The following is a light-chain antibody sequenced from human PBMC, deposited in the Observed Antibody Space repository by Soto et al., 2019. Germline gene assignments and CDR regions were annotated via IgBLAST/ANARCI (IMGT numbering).Light chain of an antibody. V-gene: IGLV2-14*01. Sequence: QSVLTQPASVSGSPGQSITMSCTGTSSDVGGYNYVSWYQHHPGKAPKLMIYEVTNRPSGVSIRFSGSKSGTTASLTISGLQAEDEADYYCLSFTSSFTYIFGTGTRSPS. J-gene: IGLJ1*01. CDR1: SSDVGGYNY. CDR3: LSFTSSFTYI. CDR2: EVT.